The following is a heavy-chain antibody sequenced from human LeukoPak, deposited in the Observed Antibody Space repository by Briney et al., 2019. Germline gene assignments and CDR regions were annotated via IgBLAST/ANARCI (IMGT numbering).Heavy chain of an antibody. Sequence: GGSLTLSCAPSGFTLSSHSMNWVRQAPGKGLEWLSYINSRGDTTYYADSARGRLTISRDNARNSLFLQMNSLRAEDTAVYYCAGAYSDSGTYYGALDIWGQGTMVAVSS. J-gene: IGHJ3*02. CDR2: INSRGDTT. D-gene: IGHD1-26*01. V-gene: IGHV3-48*04. CDR1: GFTLSSHS. CDR3: AGAYSDSGTYYGALDI.